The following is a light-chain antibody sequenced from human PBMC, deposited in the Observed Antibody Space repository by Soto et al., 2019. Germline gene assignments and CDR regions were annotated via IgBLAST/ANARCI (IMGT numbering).Light chain of an antibody. J-gene: IGKJ1*01. CDR1: QIVSSY. Sequence: EILLTECPATVSLTPGEGATLSCRASQIVSSYLAWYQQKPGQAPRLPIYGASSRATGIPDRLSGTGSGTDFILPHSRLAPEEFPVYYGPQSGSASTFRQGTKV. CDR2: GAS. CDR3: PQSGSAST. V-gene: IGKV3-20*01.